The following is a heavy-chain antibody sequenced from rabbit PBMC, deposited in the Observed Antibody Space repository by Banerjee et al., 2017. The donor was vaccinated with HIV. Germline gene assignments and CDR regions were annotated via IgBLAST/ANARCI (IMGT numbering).Heavy chain of an antibody. D-gene: IGHD7-1*01. V-gene: IGHV1S45*01. J-gene: IGHJ4*01. Sequence: QEQLKETGGGLVQPGGSLTLSCKASGFSFSNKYVMCWVRQAPGKGLEWIGCIATGSVGSNYHASWAKGRFTISKTSWTTVTLQMTSLTAADTATYFCARDLTGVTGWNFNLWGPGTLVTVS. CDR2: IATGSVGSN. CDR3: ARDLTGVTGWNFNL. CDR1: GFSFSNKYV.